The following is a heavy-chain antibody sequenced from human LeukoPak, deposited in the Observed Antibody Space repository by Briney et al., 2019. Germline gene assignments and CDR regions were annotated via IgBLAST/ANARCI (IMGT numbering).Heavy chain of an antibody. CDR1: GGSFSGYY. J-gene: IGHJ4*02. CDR3: ARLPIRSKYSGSYFHFDY. Sequence: SETLSLTCALYGGSFSGYYWSWIRQPPGKGLEWIGEINHSGSTNYNPSLKSRVTISVDTSKNQFSLKLSSVTAADTAVYYCARLPIRSKYSGSYFHFDYWGQGTLVTVSS. CDR2: INHSGST. V-gene: IGHV4-34*01. D-gene: IGHD1-26*01.